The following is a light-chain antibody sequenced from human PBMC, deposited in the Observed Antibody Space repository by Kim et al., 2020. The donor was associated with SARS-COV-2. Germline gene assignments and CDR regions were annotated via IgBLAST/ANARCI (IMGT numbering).Light chain of an antibody. V-gene: IGKV3-11*01. CDR2: DAS. Sequence: TLSLSPVERATLSCRASQSVSSYLAWYQHKPGQAPRLLIYDASNRATDIPARFSGSGSGTDFTLTISSLEPEDFAVYYCQQRTNYAFGQGTKLEI. J-gene: IGKJ2*01. CDR3: QQRTNYA. CDR1: QSVSSY.